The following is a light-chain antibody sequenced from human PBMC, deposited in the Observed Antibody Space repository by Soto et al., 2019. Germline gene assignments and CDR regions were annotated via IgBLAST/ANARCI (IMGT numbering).Light chain of an antibody. CDR3: QQSGTT. Sequence: DIVLTQSPGTLSLSPGERATLSCRASQSVSSNYLAWYQQKPGQAPRLLIYGASTRPTGVPARFSGSGSGTEFTLTISSLQSEDVAVYYCQQSGTTFGQGTKVDI. J-gene: IGKJ1*01. CDR2: GAS. CDR1: QSVSSNY. V-gene: IGKV3-20*01.